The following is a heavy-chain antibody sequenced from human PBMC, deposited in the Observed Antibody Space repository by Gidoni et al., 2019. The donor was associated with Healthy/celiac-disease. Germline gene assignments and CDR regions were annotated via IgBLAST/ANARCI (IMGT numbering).Heavy chain of an antibody. CDR2: ISAYNGNT. V-gene: IGHV1-18*01. Sequence: QVQLVQSGAEVKKPGASVKVSCKASGYTFPSYGSSWVRQAPGQGLEWMGWISAYNGNTNYAQKLQGRVTMTTDTSTSTAYMELRSLRSDDTAVYYCARGPFTIFPRYYYYGMDVWGQGTTVTVSS. J-gene: IGHJ6*02. CDR3: ARGPFTIFPRYYYYGMDV. CDR1: GYTFPSYG. D-gene: IGHD3-9*01.